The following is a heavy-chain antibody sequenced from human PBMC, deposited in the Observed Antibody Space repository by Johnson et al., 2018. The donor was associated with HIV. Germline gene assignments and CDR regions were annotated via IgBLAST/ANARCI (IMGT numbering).Heavy chain of an antibody. CDR1: GFSFSSYW. D-gene: IGHD3-3*01. V-gene: IGHV3-23*04. CDR2: ISGSGGST. CDR3: TTDPPLEWLPLPFDI. J-gene: IGHJ3*02. Sequence: VQLVESGGGLVQPGGSLRLSCAVSGFSFSSYWMHWVRQPPGKGLEWVSAISGSGGSTYYADSVKGRFTISRDNSKNTLYLQMNSLKTEDTAVYYCTTDPPLEWLPLPFDIWGLGTMVTVSS.